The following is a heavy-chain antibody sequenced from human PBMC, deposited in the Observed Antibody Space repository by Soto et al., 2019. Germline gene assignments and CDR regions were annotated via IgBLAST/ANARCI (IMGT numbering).Heavy chain of an antibody. CDR1: GFTFSSYG. CDR2: IWHDGSNK. D-gene: IGHD2-15*01. V-gene: IGHV3-33*01. CDR3: ARGGGISPFDH. Sequence: QVQLVESGGGVVQPGRSLRLSCAASGFTFSSYGMHWVRQAPGKGLEWVAVIWHDGSNKYYADSVKGRFTISRDNSKNTLYLQMNSLRAEDTAVYYCARGGGISPFDHWGQGTLVTVSS. J-gene: IGHJ4*02.